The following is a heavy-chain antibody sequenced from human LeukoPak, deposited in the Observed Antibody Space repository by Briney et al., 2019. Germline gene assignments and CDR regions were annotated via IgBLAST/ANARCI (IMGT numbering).Heavy chain of an antibody. J-gene: IGHJ4*02. D-gene: IGHD3-9*01. CDR1: GFTFSSYA. Sequence: GGSLRLSCAASGFTFSSYAMSWVRQAPGKGLEWVSAISGSGGSTYYADSVKGRFTISRDNSKNTLYLQMNSLRAEDTAVYYCAAKTHKFYDILTGYVLWGQGTLVTVSS. CDR2: ISGSGGST. CDR3: AAKTHKFYDILTGYVL. V-gene: IGHV3-23*01.